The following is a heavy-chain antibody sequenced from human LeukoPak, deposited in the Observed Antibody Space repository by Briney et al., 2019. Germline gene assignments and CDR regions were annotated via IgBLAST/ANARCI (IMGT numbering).Heavy chain of an antibody. CDR2: IYYSGST. D-gene: IGHD3-16*02. CDR1: GGSISSYY. J-gene: IGHJ4*02. Sequence: PSETLSLTCTVSGGSISSYYWSWIRQPPGKGLEWIGYIYYSGSTNYNPSLKSRVTISVDTSKNQFSLKLSSVTAADTAVYYCARCLYDYVWGSYRENYYFDYWGQGTLVTVSS. CDR3: ARCLYDYVWGSYRENYYFDY. V-gene: IGHV4-59*01.